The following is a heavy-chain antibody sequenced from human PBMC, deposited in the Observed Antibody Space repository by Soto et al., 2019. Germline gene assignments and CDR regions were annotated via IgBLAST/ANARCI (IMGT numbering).Heavy chain of an antibody. CDR2: MYYSGST. Sequence: SETLSLTCTVSGGSISSYYWSWIRQPPGKGLEWIGYMYYSGSTNYNPSLKSRVTISVDTSKNQFSLKLSSVTAADTAVYYCGGKNYDSSGYFDYWGQGTLVTVSS. J-gene: IGHJ4*02. CDR1: GGSISSYY. CDR3: GGKNYDSSGYFDY. V-gene: IGHV4-59*01. D-gene: IGHD3-22*01.